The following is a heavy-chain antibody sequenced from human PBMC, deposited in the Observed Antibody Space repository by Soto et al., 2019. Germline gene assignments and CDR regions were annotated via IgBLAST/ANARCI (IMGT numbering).Heavy chain of an antibody. V-gene: IGHV3-30*18. D-gene: IGHD1-26*01. CDR2: ISYDGSNK. CDR3: AKRHLSGSNAFDI. Sequence: QVQLVESGGGVVQPGRSLRLSCAASGFTFSSYGMHWVRQAPGKRLEWVAVISYDGSNKYYADSVKGRFTISRDNSKNTLYLQMNSLRAEDTAVYYCAKRHLSGSNAFDIWGQGTMVIVSS. CDR1: GFTFSSYG. J-gene: IGHJ3*02.